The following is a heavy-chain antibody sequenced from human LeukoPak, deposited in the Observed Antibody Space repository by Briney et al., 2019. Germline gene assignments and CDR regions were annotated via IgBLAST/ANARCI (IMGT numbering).Heavy chain of an antibody. D-gene: IGHD3-9*01. V-gene: IGHV3-23*01. Sequence: GGSLRLSCAASGFTFSSYAISWVRQAPGKGLEWVSALSGSGGTTYYADSVKGRFTISRDTSKNTLFLQMNSLRAEDTAVYYCAKAPGYSPYYFDYWGQGTLVTVSS. CDR3: AKAPGYSPYYFDY. CDR2: LSGSGGTT. CDR1: GFTFSSYA. J-gene: IGHJ4*02.